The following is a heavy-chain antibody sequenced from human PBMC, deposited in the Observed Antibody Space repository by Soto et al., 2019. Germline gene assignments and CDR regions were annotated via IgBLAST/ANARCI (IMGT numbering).Heavy chain of an antibody. V-gene: IGHV3-23*01. CDR2: ISGSGSST. D-gene: IGHD3-10*01. Sequence: PGGSLRLSCAASGFTFSSYAMSWVRQAPGKGLEWVSAISGSGSSTYYADSVKGRFTISRDNSKNTLYLQMNSLRAEDTAIYYSGSTNYNPSLKSRVTISVDTSKNQFSLKLSSVTAADTAVYYCARDRVGYSGYDSQSKYYYYYYMDVWGKGTTVTVSS. J-gene: IGHJ6*03. CDR1: GFTFSSYA. CDR3: GSTNYNPSLKSRVTISVDTSKNQFSLKLSSVTAADTAVYYCARDRVGYSGYDSQSKYYYYYYMDV.